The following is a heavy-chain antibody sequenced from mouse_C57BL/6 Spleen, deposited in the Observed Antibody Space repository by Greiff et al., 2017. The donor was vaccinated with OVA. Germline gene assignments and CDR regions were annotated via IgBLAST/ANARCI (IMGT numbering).Heavy chain of an antibody. Sequence: EVKLQESGPGLVKPSQSLSLTCSVTGYSITSGYYWNWIRQFPGNKLEWMGYISYDGSNNYNPSLKNRISITRDTSKNQFFLKLNSVTTEDTATYYCARDRFYGSPGDVWGTGTTVTVSS. J-gene: IGHJ1*03. V-gene: IGHV3-6*01. D-gene: IGHD1-1*01. CDR2: ISYDGSN. CDR3: ARDRFYGSPGDV. CDR1: GYSITSGYY.